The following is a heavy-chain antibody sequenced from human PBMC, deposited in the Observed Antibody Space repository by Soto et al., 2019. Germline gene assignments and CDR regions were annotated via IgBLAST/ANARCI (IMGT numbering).Heavy chain of an antibody. V-gene: IGHV3-64D*08. CDR3: VVRGSAFDI. D-gene: IGHD3-10*01. CDR1: GFTFSGNA. Sequence: GGSLRLSCSAFGFTFSGNAVHWVRQAPGKGLEYVSGISSDGEKSYYADSGKGSFTISRDNSKNTLYLQMSSLRPEDTAMYYCVVRGSAFDIWGQGTMVTVSS. CDR2: ISSDGEKS. J-gene: IGHJ3*02.